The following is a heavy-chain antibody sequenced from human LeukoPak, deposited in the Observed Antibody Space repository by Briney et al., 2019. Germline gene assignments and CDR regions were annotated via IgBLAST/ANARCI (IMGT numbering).Heavy chain of an antibody. V-gene: IGHV3-23*01. CDR2: ISGRGGST. D-gene: IGHD6-6*01. Sequence: GGSLRLFCSASGFTYSSYAMRGARQATGEGLEWVSAISGRGGSTHHADSVKGRFTISRDNSKNTLYLQMNSLRAEDTAVYYCAKRLEYSSSSGSFWGQGTLVTVSS. CDR3: AKRLEYSSSSGSF. CDR1: GFTYSSYA. J-gene: IGHJ4*02.